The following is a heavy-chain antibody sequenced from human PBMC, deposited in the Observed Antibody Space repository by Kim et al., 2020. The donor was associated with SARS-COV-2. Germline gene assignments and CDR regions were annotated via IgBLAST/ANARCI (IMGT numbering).Heavy chain of an antibody. CDR2: INHSGST. J-gene: IGHJ3*02. D-gene: IGHD3-3*01. CDR1: GGSFSGYY. Sequence: SETLSLTCAVYGGSFSGYYWSWIRQPPGKGLEWIGEINHSGSTNYNPSLKSRVTISVDTSKNQFSLKLSSVTAADTAVYYCARGPRSDYDFWSGYYPRAFDIWGQGTMVTVSS. CDR3: ARGPRSDYDFWSGYYPRAFDI. V-gene: IGHV4-34*01.